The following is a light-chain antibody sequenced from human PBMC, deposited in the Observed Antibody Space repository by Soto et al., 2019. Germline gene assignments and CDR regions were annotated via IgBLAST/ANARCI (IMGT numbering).Light chain of an antibody. Sequence: QSVLTQPPSASGTPGQRVTISCSGSSSNIGSNTVNWYQQLPGTAPKLLIYSNNQRPSGVPDRFSGSKSGTSASLAISGLQSEDEADYDCAAWDYSLEVVFGGGTKLTVL. CDR2: SNN. V-gene: IGLV1-44*01. CDR3: AAWDYSLEVV. CDR1: SSNIGSNT. J-gene: IGLJ2*01.